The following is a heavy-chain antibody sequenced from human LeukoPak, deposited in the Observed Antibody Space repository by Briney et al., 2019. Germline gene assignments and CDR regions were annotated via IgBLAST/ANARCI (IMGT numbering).Heavy chain of an antibody. CDR1: GGSITDYY. J-gene: IGHJ4*02. Sequence: SETLSLTCTVSGGSITDYYWSWIRQPPGKGLEWIGYIYYSGSTNYNPSLKSRVTISVDTSKNQFSLKLSSVTAADTAVYYCARHSSHYYFDYWGQGTLVTVSS. CDR2: IYYSGST. D-gene: IGHD6-13*01. V-gene: IGHV4-59*08. CDR3: ARHSSHYYFDY.